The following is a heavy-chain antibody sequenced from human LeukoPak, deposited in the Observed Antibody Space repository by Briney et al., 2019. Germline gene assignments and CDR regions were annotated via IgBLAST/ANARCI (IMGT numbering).Heavy chain of an antibody. J-gene: IGHJ6*04. CDR1: GGSISSYY. Sequence: PSETLSLTCTVSGGSISSYYWSWIRQPPGKGLEWIGYIYYSGSTNYNPSLKSRVTISVDTSKNQFSLKLSSVTAAGTAVYYCARARGAAAIPLGYYYGMDVWGKGTTVTVSS. V-gene: IGHV4-59*01. CDR2: IYYSGST. CDR3: ARARGAAAIPLGYYYGMDV. D-gene: IGHD6-13*01.